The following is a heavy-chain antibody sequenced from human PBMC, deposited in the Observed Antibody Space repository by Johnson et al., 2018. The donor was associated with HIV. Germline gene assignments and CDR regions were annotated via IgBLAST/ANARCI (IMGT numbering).Heavy chain of an antibody. J-gene: IGHJ3*02. Sequence: VQLVESGGGLVQPGGSLRLSCAASGLTFSDHYMDWVRQIPGKGLEWVSGINWNGGSTGNADSVKGRFTIPRDNAKNSLYLQMNSLRAEDTALYYCARDNFILGAFDIWGQGTMVTVSS. V-gene: IGHV3-20*04. CDR1: GLTFSDHY. CDR2: INWNGGST. CDR3: ARDNFILGAFDI. D-gene: IGHD1-20*01.